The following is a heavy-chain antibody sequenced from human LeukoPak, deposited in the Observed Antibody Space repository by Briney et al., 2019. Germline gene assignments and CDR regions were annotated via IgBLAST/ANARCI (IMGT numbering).Heavy chain of an antibody. D-gene: IGHD3-3*01. Sequence: GGSLRLSCAASGFTFSSYSMNWVRQAPGKGLEWVSSISSSSSYIYYADSVKGRFTISRDNAKNSLYLQMNSLRAEDTAVYYCAREVEWSHLTQAFDIRGQGTMVTVSS. CDR3: AREVEWSHLTQAFDI. CDR2: ISSSSSYI. J-gene: IGHJ3*02. V-gene: IGHV3-21*01. CDR1: GFTFSSYS.